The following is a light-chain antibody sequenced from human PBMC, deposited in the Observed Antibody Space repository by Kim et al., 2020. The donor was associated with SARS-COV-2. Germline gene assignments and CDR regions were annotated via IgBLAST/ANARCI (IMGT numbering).Light chain of an antibody. CDR3: QQYSNWPLT. CDR2: GAS. CDR1: QSVGSN. V-gene: IGKV3-15*01. Sequence: SPGERAPLSCRASQSVGSNLAWYQQKPGQAPRLLVYGASTRATGIPARFSGSGSGTEFTLTISSLQSEDFAVYYCQQYSNWPLTFGGGTKVDIK. J-gene: IGKJ4*01.